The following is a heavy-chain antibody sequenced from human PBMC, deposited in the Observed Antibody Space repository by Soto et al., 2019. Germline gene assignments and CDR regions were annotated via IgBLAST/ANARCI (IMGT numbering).Heavy chain of an antibody. CDR1: GFSLSTSGMC. V-gene: IGHV2-70*01. D-gene: IGHD6-13*01. J-gene: IGHJ5*02. CDR2: IDWDDDK. Sequence: VSGPTLVNPTQTLTLTCTFSGFSLSTSGMCVSWIRQPPGKALEWLALIDWDDDKYYSTSLKTRLTISKDTSKNQVVLTMTNMDPVDTATYYCARTQYSSSWYLWFDPWGQGTLVTVSS. CDR3: ARTQYSSSWYLWFDP.